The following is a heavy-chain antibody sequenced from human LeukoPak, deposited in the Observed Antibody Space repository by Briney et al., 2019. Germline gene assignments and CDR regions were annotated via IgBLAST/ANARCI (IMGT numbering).Heavy chain of an antibody. CDR2: ISDSGDST. V-gene: IGHV3-23*01. D-gene: IGHD5-18*01. J-gene: IGHJ4*02. CDR1: GFTFSSHA. Sequence: PGGSLRLSCAASGFTFSSHAMGWVRQAPGKGLEWVSAISDSGDSTYYADSVKGRFTISRDNSKNTLYLQMNSLRAEDTAVYYCARGRNTGRQFYFDYWGQGTLVTVAS. CDR3: ARGRNTGRQFYFDY.